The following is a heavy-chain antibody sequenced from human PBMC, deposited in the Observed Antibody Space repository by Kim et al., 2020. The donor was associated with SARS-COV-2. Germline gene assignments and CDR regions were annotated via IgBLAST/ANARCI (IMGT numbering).Heavy chain of an antibody. J-gene: IGHJ4*02. D-gene: IGHD6-13*01. Sequence: SVKGRFTISRDNAKNSLDLKMNSLRAEDTAVYYCARDANPGIAAAGTGYWGQGTLVTVSS. CDR3: ARDANPGIAAAGTGY. V-gene: IGHV3-11*05.